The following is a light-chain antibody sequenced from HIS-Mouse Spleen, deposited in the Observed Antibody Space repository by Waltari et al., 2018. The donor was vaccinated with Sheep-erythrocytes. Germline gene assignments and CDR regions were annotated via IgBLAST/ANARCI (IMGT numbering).Light chain of an antibody. J-gene: IGKJ4*01. CDR2: GAS. Sequence: EIVMTQSPATLSVSPGERATLSCRASQSVSSNLAWYQQKPGQAPRLLSYGASTRATGSPARFSGRGAGTEFTLTISSLKAEDFAVYYCQQDNNWPPLTFGGGTKVEIK. V-gene: IGKV3-15*01. CDR3: QQDNNWPPLT. CDR1: QSVSSN.